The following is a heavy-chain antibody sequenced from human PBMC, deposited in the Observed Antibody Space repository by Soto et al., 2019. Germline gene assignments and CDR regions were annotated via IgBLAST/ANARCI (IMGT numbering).Heavy chain of an antibody. CDR3: TRVGDSGNPDY. V-gene: IGHV4-59*08. CDR2: VYYSGNT. J-gene: IGHJ4*02. D-gene: IGHD5-12*01. Sequence: QVQLQESGPGLVKPSETLSLTCTVSGGSISSFYWSWVRQPPGKGLEWIGYVYYSGNTNFNPSFKSRVTIAVDTSKNKFSLELSSVTAADTAVYYCTRVGDSGNPDYWGQGTLVTVSS. CDR1: GGSISSFY.